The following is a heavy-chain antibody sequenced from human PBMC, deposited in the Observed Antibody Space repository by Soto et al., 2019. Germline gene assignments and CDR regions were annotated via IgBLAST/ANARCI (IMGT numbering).Heavy chain of an antibody. CDR3: ARAMVTDYDILTGSFDY. CDR2: IYYSGST. CDR1: GGSISSGGYY. J-gene: IGHJ4*02. V-gene: IGHV4-31*03. Sequence: TSETLSLTCTVSGGSISSGGYYWSWIRQHPGKGLEWIGYIYYSGSTYYNPSLKSRVTISVDTSKNQFSLKLSSVTAADTAVYYCARAMVTDYDILTGSFDYWGQGTLVTVSS. D-gene: IGHD3-9*01.